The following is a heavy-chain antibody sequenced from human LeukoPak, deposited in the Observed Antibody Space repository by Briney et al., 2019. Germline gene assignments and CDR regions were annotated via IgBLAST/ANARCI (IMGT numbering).Heavy chain of an antibody. CDR2: INHSGST. D-gene: IGHD2-2*01. J-gene: IGHJ6*02. CDR1: GGSFSGYY. CDR3: ARGSYCSSPTCREFYYYYGMDV. Sequence: SETLSLTCAVYGGSFSGYYSSWIRQPPGKGLEWIGEINHSGSTNYNPSLKSRVTISVDTSKNQFSLKLSSVTAADTAVYYCARGSYCSSPTCREFYYYYGMDVWGQGTTVTVSS. V-gene: IGHV4-34*01.